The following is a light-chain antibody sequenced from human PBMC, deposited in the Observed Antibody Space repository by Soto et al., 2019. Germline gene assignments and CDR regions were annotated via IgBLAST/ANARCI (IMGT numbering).Light chain of an antibody. Sequence: QSALTQPASVSGSPGQSITISCTGTSSDVGSYNLVSWYQQHPGKAPKLMIYEGSKRPSGISNRFSGSKSGSTASLTISGLQAEDEADYYCCSYAGSRGVVFGGGTQLTVL. CDR1: SSDVGSYNL. CDR2: EGS. V-gene: IGLV2-23*01. J-gene: IGLJ2*01. CDR3: CSYAGSRGVV.